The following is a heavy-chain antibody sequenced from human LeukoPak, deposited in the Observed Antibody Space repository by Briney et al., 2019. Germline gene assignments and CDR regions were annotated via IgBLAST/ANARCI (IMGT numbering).Heavy chain of an antibody. D-gene: IGHD3-22*01. V-gene: IGHV3-23*01. CDR3: AKWVGSSGYFIFDY. J-gene: IGHJ4*02. Sequence: GGSLRLSCAASGFTVSSNYMSWVRQAPGKGLEWVSAISGSGGSTYYADSVKGRFTISRDNSKNTLYLQMNSLRAEDTAVYYCAKWVGSSGYFIFDYWGQGTLVTVSS. CDR1: GFTVSSNY. CDR2: ISGSGGST.